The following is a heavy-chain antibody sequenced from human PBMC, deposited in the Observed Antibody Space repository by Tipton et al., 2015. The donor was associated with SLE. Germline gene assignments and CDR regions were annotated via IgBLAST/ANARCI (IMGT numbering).Heavy chain of an antibody. CDR3: ARITVGQPDY. J-gene: IGHJ4*02. D-gene: IGHD3-10*01. Sequence: TLSLTCAVSGYPISSGYYWGWIRQPPGKGLEWLGSIHYSGSTNDNPSLKSRVTMSVDTSKNQFSLNLTSVTAADAAVYYCARITVGQPDYWGQGTLVTVSS. CDR2: IHYSGST. V-gene: IGHV4-38-2*01. CDR1: GYPISSGYY.